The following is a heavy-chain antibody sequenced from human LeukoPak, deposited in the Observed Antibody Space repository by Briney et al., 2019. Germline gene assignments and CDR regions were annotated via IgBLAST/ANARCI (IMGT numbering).Heavy chain of an antibody. CDR3: ARGGDYVWGSYRYTFDY. Sequence: SETLSLTCTVSGGSISSSSYYWGWIRQPPGKGLEWIGSIYYSGSTNYNPSLKSRVTISVDTSKNQFSLKLSSVTAADTAVYYCARGGDYVWGSYRYTFDYWGQGTLVTVSS. CDR2: IYYSGST. CDR1: GGSISSSSYY. V-gene: IGHV4-39*07. D-gene: IGHD3-16*02. J-gene: IGHJ4*02.